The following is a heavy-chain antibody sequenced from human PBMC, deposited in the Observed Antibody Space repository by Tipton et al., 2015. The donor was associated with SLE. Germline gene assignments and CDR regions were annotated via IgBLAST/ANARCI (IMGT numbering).Heavy chain of an antibody. V-gene: IGHV4-39*07. CDR1: GVSISSASYY. J-gene: IGHJ4*02. CDR2: IYYSGST. CDR3: ARDPNGGYGSFDY. D-gene: IGHD7-27*01. Sequence: LRLSCTVSGVSISSASYYWGWIRQPPGKGLEWIGSIYYSGSTYYNPSLKSRVTISLDTSKNQFSLRLSSVTAADTAVYYCARDPNGGYGSFDYWGLGALVTVSS.